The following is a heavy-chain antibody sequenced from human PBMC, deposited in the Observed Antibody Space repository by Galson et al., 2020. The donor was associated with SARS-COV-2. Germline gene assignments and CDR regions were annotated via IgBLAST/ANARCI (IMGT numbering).Heavy chain of an antibody. J-gene: IGHJ4*02. CDR1: GYTFTSYG. Sequence: ASVKVSCKASGYTFTSYGISWVRQAPGQRLEWMGWISAYNDNTKYAQNLQGRVTMTTDTSTATAYMELRSLRSNDTAVFYCARTDTIAYYYGAGTAPIVDYWGQGTLVTVSS. CDR2: ISAYNDNT. D-gene: IGHD3-10*01. CDR3: ARTDTIAYYYGAGTAPIVDY. V-gene: IGHV1-18*01.